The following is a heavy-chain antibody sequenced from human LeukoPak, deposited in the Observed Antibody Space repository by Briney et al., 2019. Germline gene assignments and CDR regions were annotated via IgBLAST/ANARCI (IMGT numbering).Heavy chain of an antibody. CDR3: AGITMVRGATKNHYYYYMNV. CDR1: GGSISSYY. J-gene: IGHJ6*03. Sequence: SETLSLTCTVSGGSISSYYWSWIRQAPGKGLEWIGYVYYSGSTNYNPSLKSRITVSVDTSKSQFSLKLSSVTAADTAVYYCAGITMVRGATKNHYYYYMNVWGKGTTVTISS. CDR2: VYYSGST. V-gene: IGHV4-59*12. D-gene: IGHD3-10*01.